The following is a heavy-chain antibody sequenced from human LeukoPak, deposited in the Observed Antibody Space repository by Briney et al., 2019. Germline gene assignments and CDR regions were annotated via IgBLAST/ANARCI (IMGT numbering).Heavy chain of an antibody. CDR2: IYYSGST. Sequence: SETLSLTCTVSGGSTSSSSYYWGWIRQPPGKGLEWIGSIYYSGSTYYNPSLKSRVTISVDTSKNQFSLKLNSVTAADTAVYYCARHRQKEENWFDPWGQGTLVTVSS. CDR1: GGSTSSSSYY. J-gene: IGHJ5*02. CDR3: ARHRQKEENWFDP. V-gene: IGHV4-39*01.